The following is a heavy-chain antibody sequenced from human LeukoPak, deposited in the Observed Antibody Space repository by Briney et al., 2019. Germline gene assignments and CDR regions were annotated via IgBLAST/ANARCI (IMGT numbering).Heavy chain of an antibody. CDR2: IYYSGST. D-gene: IGHD2-21*02. J-gene: IGHJ6*03. V-gene: IGHV4-39*01. CDR1: GGSICSSSYY. Sequence: SETLSLTCTVSGGSICSSSYYWGWICQPPGKGLEWIGCIYYSGSTYYNPSLKSRVTISVDTSKNHFSLKLSSVSAADTAVYYCARYCGGDCYSGCYYYMDVWGKGTTVTVSS. CDR3: ARYCGGDCYSGCYYYMDV.